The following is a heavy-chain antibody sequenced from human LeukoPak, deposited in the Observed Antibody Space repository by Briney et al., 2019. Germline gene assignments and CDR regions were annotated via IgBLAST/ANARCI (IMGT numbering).Heavy chain of an antibody. CDR2: IYYSGST. J-gene: IGHJ4*02. Sequence: SETLSLTCTVSGGSISSYYWSWIRQPPGKGLEWIGYIYYSGSTNYNPSLKSRVTISVDTSKNQFSLKLSSVTAADTAVYYCARSSSGTSSIDSWGQGTLVTVSS. D-gene: IGHD1-26*01. CDR1: GGSISSYY. CDR3: ARSSSGTSSIDS. V-gene: IGHV4-59*08.